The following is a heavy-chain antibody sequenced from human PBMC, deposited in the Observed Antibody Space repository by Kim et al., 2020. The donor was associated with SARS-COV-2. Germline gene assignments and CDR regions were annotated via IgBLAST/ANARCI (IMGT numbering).Heavy chain of an antibody. CDR1: GFTFGSYS. CDR2: ISSSSSTI. V-gene: IGHV3-48*02. J-gene: IGHJ6*02. CDR3: ARPYSYGYLRHYGMDV. Sequence: GGSLRLSCAASGFTFGSYSMNWVRQAPGKGLEWVSYISSSSSTIYYADSVKGRFTISRDNAKNSLYLQMNSLRDEDTAVYYCARPYSYGYLRHYGMDVWGQGTTVTVSS. D-gene: IGHD5-18*01.